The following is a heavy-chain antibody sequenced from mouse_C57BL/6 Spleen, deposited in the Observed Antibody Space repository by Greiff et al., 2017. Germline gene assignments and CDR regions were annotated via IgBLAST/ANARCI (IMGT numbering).Heavy chain of an antibody. J-gene: IGHJ1*03. V-gene: IGHV5-16*01. CDR2: INYDGSST. CDR1: GFTFSDYY. CDR3: ARGGGSYYGSSDWYFDV. D-gene: IGHD1-1*01. Sequence: EVMLVESEGGLVQPGSSMKLSCTASGFTFSDYYMAWVRQVPEKGLEWVANINYDGSSTYYLDSLKSRFFISSANEKNLLYLQMSSLKSEDTSTYYCARGGGSYYGSSDWYFDVWGTGTTVTVSS.